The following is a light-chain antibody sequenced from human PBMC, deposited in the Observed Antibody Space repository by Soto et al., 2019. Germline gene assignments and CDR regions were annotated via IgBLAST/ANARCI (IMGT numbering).Light chain of an antibody. CDR1: QDISNY. CDR2: DAS. CDR3: QQYDNFSGFT. J-gene: IGKJ3*01. Sequence: DLQMTQSPSSLSASVGDRVTITCQASQDISNYLNWYQQKPGIAPKLLIYDASNLETGVPSRFSGSGSGTDFTFTISSLQPEDIATYYCQQYDNFSGFTFGPGTKVDIK. V-gene: IGKV1-33*01.